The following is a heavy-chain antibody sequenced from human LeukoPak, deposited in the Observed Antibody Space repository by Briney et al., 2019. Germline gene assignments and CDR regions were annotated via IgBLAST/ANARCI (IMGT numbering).Heavy chain of an antibody. D-gene: IGHD6-6*01. J-gene: IGHJ6*03. CDR2: IYTSGST. CDR3: ARRYSSSSFYYYYMDV. CDR1: GGSISSYY. V-gene: IGHV4-4*09. Sequence: SETLSLTCTVSGGSISSYYWNWIRQPPGKGLEWIGYIYTSGSTNYNPSLKSRVTISVDTSKNQFSLKLSSVTAADTAVYYCARRYSSSSFYYYYMDVWGKGTTVTVSS.